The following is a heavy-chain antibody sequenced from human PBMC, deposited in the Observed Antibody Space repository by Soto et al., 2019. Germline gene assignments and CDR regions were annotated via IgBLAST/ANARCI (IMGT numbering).Heavy chain of an antibody. CDR3: ARASSGWFGELSGTDYYYGMDV. CDR2: ISSSSSTI. D-gene: IGHD3-10*01. Sequence: EVQLVESGGGLVQPGGSLRLSCAASGFTFSSYSMNWVRQAPGKGLEWVSYISSSSSTIYYADSVKGRFTISRDNAKNSLYLQMNSLRAEYTAVYYCARASSGWFGELSGTDYYYGMDVWGQGTTVTVSS. CDR1: GFTFSSYS. J-gene: IGHJ6*02. V-gene: IGHV3-48*01.